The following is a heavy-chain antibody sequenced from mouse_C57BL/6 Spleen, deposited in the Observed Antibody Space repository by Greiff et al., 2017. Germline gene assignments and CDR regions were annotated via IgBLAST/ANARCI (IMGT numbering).Heavy chain of an antibody. Sequence: EVQRVESGEGLVKPGGSLKLSCAASGFTFSSYAMSWVPQTPEKRLEWVAYISSGGDYIYYADTVKGRFTISRDNARNTLYLQMSSLKSEDTAMYYCTRDRDYYGSTWFAYWGQGTLVTVSA. J-gene: IGHJ3*01. CDR2: ISSGGDYI. CDR3: TRDRDYYGSTWFAY. V-gene: IGHV5-9-1*02. CDR1: GFTFSSYA. D-gene: IGHD1-1*01.